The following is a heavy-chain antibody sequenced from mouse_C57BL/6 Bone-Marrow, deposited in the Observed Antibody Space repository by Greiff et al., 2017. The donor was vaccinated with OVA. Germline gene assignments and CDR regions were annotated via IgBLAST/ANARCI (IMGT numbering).Heavy chain of an antibody. CDR2: IYPRSGNT. CDR1: GYTFTSYG. Sequence: QVQLQQSGAELARPGASVKLSCKASGYTFTSYGISWVKQRTGQGLEWIGEIYPRSGNTYYNEKFKGKATLTADKSSSTAYMELRSLTSEDSAVYFCAREGDWDDYWYFDVWGTGTTVTVSS. CDR3: AREGDWDDYWYFDV. J-gene: IGHJ1*03. D-gene: IGHD4-1*01. V-gene: IGHV1-81*01.